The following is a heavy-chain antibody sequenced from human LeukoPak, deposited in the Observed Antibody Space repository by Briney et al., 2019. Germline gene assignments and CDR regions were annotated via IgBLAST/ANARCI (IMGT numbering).Heavy chain of an antibody. Sequence: SVKVSCKTSGGTFTNSAISWVRQAPGQGLEWLGGIMPLFGTAGYAQKFQGRVTHTKNEVTRTVYLEPASLTSDDTAVYYCARDVHGDYGSGWFDPWGQGTLVSVSS. CDR3: ARDVHGDYGSGWFDP. V-gene: IGHV1-69*05. J-gene: IGHJ5*02. CDR2: IMPLFGTA. D-gene: IGHD4-17*01. CDR1: GGTFTNSA.